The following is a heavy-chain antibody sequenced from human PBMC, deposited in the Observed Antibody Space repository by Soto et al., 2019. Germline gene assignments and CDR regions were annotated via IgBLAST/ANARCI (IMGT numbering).Heavy chain of an antibody. V-gene: IGHV1-69*13. CDR3: AANSSGYYLDAFDI. D-gene: IGHD3-22*01. CDR1: GGTFSSYA. Sequence: SVKVSCKASGGTFSSYAISWVRQAPGQGLEWMGGIIPIFGTANYAQKFQGRVTITADESTSTAYMELSSLRSEDTAVYYCAANSSGYYLDAFDIWGQGTMVTVSS. J-gene: IGHJ3*02. CDR2: IIPIFGTA.